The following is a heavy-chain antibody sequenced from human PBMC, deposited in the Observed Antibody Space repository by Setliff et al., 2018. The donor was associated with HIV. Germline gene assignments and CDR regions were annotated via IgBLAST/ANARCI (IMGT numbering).Heavy chain of an antibody. CDR1: GYTFTSYG. D-gene: IGHD2-2*01. J-gene: IGHJ4*02. CDR2: ISAYNGNT. Sequence: ASVKVSCKASGYTFTSYGISWVRQAPGQGLEWMGWISAYNGNTNYAQKLQGRVTTTTDTSTSTAYMELRSLRSGDTAVYYCARGPPIVVVPAALLTFDYWGQGTLVTVSS. V-gene: IGHV1-18*01. CDR3: ARGPPIVVVPAALLTFDY.